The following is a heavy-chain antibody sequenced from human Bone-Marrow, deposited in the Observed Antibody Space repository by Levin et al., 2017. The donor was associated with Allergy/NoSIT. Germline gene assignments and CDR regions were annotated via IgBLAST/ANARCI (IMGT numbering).Heavy chain of an antibody. Sequence: GESLKISCAASGSTFRHYTMNWVRQAPGKGLEWVSCITSSGDSTYYADSVKGRFTISRDNAKNSLYLQLNRLRDEDTAMYYCARDPARGYYDSSGYSGDHWGQGTLVTVSS. CDR3: ARDPARGYYDSSGYSGDH. CDR1: GSTFRHYT. CDR2: ITSSGDST. V-gene: IGHV3-48*02. D-gene: IGHD3-22*01. J-gene: IGHJ4*02.